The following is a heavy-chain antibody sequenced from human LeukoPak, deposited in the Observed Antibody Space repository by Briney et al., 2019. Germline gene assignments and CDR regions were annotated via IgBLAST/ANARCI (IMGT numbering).Heavy chain of an antibody. J-gene: IGHJ4*02. CDR3: AKDALISYRGAWSQSDY. CDR2: ISGSGGST. CDR1: GFTFSTYW. D-gene: IGHD2/OR15-2a*01. Sequence: GGSLRLSCAASGFTFSTYWMSWVRQAPGTGLEWVSAISGSGGSTYYADSVKGRFTISRDNSKNTLYLQVNSLRAEDTAVYYCAKDALISYRGAWSQSDYWGQGTLVTVSS. V-gene: IGHV3-23*01.